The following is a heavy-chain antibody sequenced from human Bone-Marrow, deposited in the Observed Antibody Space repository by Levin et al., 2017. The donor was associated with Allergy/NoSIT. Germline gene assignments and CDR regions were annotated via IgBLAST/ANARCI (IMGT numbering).Heavy chain of an antibody. Sequence: SETLSLTCTVSGGSISSGGYYWSWIRHHPGKGLEWIGNTYYSGSTHYNPALKSRVTISVDTSENQFSLELTSVTAADTAVYCCVREGGPAANWFDPWGQGTLVTVSS. J-gene: IGHJ5*02. CDR2: TYYSGST. V-gene: IGHV4-31*03. CDR3: VREGGPAANWFDP. CDR1: GGSISSGGYY. D-gene: IGHD2-2*01.